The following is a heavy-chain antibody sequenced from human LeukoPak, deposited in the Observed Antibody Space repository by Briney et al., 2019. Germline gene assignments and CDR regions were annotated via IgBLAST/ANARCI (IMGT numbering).Heavy chain of an antibody. D-gene: IGHD5-12*01. CDR2: INAGNGNT. V-gene: IGHV1-3*01. CDR3: ASGSGYDWDAFDI. Sequence: ASVKVSCKASGYTFTSYAMHWVRQAPGQRLEWMGWINAGNGNTKYPQKFQGRVTITRDTSASTAYMELSSLRSEDTAVYYCASGSGYDWDAFDIWGQGTMVTVSS. CDR1: GYTFTSYA. J-gene: IGHJ3*02.